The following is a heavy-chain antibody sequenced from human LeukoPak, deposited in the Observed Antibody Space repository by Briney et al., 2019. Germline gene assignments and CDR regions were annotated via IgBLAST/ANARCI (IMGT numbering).Heavy chain of an antibody. Sequence: ASVKVSCXAFGGSFSSEAINWVRQATGQGLEWMGWMNPNSGNTGYAQKFQGRVTITRNTSISTAYMELSSLRSEDTAVYYCARILYGDYGGDAFDIWGQGTMVTVSS. CDR1: GGSFSSEA. CDR3: ARILYGDYGGDAFDI. CDR2: MNPNSGNT. V-gene: IGHV1-8*03. D-gene: IGHD4-17*01. J-gene: IGHJ3*02.